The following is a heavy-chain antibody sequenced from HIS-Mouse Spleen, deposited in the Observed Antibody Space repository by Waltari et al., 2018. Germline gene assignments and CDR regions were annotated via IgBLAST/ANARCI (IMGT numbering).Heavy chain of an antibody. Sequence: STNYNPSLKSRVTISVDTSKNQFSLKLSSVTAADTAVYYCARDSLRYTTWGQGTLVTVSS. CDR2: ST. CDR3: ARDSLRYTT. D-gene: IGHD1-20*01. V-gene: IGHV4-59*01. J-gene: IGHJ4*02.